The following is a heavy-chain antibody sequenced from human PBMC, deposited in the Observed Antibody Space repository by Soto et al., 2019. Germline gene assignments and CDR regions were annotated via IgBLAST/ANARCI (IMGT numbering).Heavy chain of an antibody. CDR2: ISSSSNTI. Sequence: SGGSLRLSCAASGFTFSSYTMNWVRQAPGKGLEWVSYISSSSNTIYYADSVKGRFTISRDSAKNSLYLQMNSLRDEDTAVYYCARGDSGSWYEAFDIWGQGTMVTVSS. J-gene: IGHJ3*02. CDR1: GFTFSSYT. CDR3: ARGDSGSWYEAFDI. V-gene: IGHV3-48*02. D-gene: IGHD6-13*01.